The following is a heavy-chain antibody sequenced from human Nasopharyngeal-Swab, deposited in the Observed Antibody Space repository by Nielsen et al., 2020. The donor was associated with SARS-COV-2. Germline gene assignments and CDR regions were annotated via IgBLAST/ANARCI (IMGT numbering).Heavy chain of an antibody. V-gene: IGHV4-59*01. Sequence: WIRQPPGKGLEWIGYIRHSETTKYNPSLKSRVSISIGTFKNSYSLRLTSVTAADTAVYYCAKNTTMGAFDYWGQGTQVTVSS. CDR3: AKNTTMGAFDY. J-gene: IGHJ4*02. D-gene: IGHD5-18*01. CDR2: IRHSETT.